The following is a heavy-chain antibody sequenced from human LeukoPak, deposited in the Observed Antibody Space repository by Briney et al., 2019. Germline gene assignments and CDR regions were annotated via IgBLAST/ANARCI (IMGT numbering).Heavy chain of an antibody. Sequence: PSETLSLTCTVSAGSISTYYWSWIRQPPGKGLEWIGYIYYSGSTNYNPSLKSRVTMSVDTSKNQFSLKLSSVTAADTAVYYCARDVGSTGYNSFDIWGQGTMVTVSS. CDR2: IYYSGST. J-gene: IGHJ3*02. V-gene: IGHV4-59*01. CDR1: AGSISTYY. CDR3: ARDVGSTGYNSFDI. D-gene: IGHD3-22*01.